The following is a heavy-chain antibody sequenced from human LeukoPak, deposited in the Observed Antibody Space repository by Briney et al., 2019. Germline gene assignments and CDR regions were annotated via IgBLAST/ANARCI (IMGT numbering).Heavy chain of an antibody. J-gene: IGHJ3*02. V-gene: IGHV4-30-4*01. CDR2: IYYSGST. CDR3: ARGLVNPYDAFDI. Sequence: NPSETLSLTCTVSGGSISSGDYYWRWIRQPPGKGLEWIGYIYYSGSTYYNPSLKSQVTISVDTSKNQFSLKLSSVTAADTAVYYCARGLVNPYDAFDIWGQGTMVTVSS. D-gene: IGHD3-9*01. CDR1: GGSISSGDYY.